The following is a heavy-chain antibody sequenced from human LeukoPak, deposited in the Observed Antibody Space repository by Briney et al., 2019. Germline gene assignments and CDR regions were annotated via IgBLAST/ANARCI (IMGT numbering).Heavy chain of an antibody. Sequence: GGSLRLSCAASGFTFSDYTLHWVRQAPGKGLEWVAVIASRAIASYYADSVKGRFTISRDDSRDTLYLQMSSLRAEDTAVYYCAKPPRAAAGYYYYGMDVWGQGTTVTVSS. CDR2: IASRAIAS. D-gene: IGHD6-13*01. CDR3: AKPPRAAAGYYYYGMDV. V-gene: IGHV3-30*04. CDR1: GFTFSDYT. J-gene: IGHJ6*02.